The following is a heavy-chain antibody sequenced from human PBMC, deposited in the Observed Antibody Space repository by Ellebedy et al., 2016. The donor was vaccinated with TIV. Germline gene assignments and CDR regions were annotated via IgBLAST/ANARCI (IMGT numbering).Heavy chain of an antibody. CDR2: ISSSSSYI. CDR3: ARDQATYY. CDR1: GFTFATYR. D-gene: IGHD1-1*01. J-gene: IGHJ4*02. V-gene: IGHV3-21*01. Sequence: GGSLRLSXVTSGFTFATYRMNWVRQAPGKGLEWVSSISSSSSYIYYADSVKGRFTVSRDNARNSLYLQMNSLRAEDTAVYYCARDQATYYWGQGTLVTVSS.